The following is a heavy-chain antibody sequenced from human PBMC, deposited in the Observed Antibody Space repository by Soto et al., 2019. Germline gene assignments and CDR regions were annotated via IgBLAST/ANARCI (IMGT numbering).Heavy chain of an antibody. Sequence: ESGGGVVQPGRSLRLSCAASGFTFSSYGMHWVRQAPGKGLEWVAVISYDGSNKYYADSVKGRFTISRDNSKNTLYLQTNSLRAEDTAVYYCAKGALAAPGAFDIWGQGTMVTVSS. D-gene: IGHD3-3*02. CDR1: GFTFSSYG. CDR3: AKGALAAPGAFDI. CDR2: ISYDGSNK. V-gene: IGHV3-30*18. J-gene: IGHJ3*02.